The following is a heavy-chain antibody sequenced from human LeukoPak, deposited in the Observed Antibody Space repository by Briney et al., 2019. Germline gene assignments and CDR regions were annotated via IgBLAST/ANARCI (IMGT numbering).Heavy chain of an antibody. CDR1: GFTFGSYS. D-gene: IGHD2-21*02. J-gene: IGHJ4*02. CDR3: AKVTAGVFDY. V-gene: IGHV3-23*01. CDR2: VSNTGGGI. Sequence: GGSLRLSCAASGFTFGSYSMSWVRQAPGKGLEWVSTVSNTGGGIYYADSVRGRFTISRDNSKNTLCLQMNSLRAEDAALYYCAKVTAGVFDYWGQGTPVTVSS.